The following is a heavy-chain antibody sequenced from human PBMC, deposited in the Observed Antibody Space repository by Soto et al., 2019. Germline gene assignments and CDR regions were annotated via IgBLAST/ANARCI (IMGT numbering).Heavy chain of an antibody. Sequence: GGSLRLSCAASGFTFSSYWMSWVRQAPGKGLEWVANIKQDGSEKYYVDSVKGRFTISRDNAKNSLYLQMNSLRAEDTAVYYCATILPGGPNRGYFDYWGQGTLVTVSS. D-gene: IGHD1-26*01. CDR2: IKQDGSEK. J-gene: IGHJ4*02. CDR1: GFTFSSYW. CDR3: ATILPGGPNRGYFDY. V-gene: IGHV3-7*01.